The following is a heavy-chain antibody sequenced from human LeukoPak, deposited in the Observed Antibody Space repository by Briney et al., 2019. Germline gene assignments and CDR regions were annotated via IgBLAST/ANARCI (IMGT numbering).Heavy chain of an antibody. CDR1: GYTFTSYG. J-gene: IGHJ6*03. Sequence: ASVKVSCKASGYTFTSYGISWVRQAPGQGLEWMGWISAYNGNTRYAQKLQGRVTMTTDTSTSTAYMELRSLRSDDTAVYYCARAATLDFWSGYYTGTYYYYYYMDVWGKGTTVTVSS. CDR3: ARAATLDFWSGYYTGTYYYYYYMDV. V-gene: IGHV1-18*01. D-gene: IGHD3-3*01. CDR2: ISAYNGNT.